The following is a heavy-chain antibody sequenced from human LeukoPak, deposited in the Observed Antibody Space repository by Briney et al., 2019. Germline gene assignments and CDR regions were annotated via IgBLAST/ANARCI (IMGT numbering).Heavy chain of an antibody. Sequence: PGGSLRLSCAASGFTFNSYAMSWVRQAPGKGLEWVSAISGSGGSTYYADSVKGRFTISRDNAKNTLYLQMNSLRAEDTAAFYCGRGRPRGYSGYVIDYWGQGTPIPVSS. CDR2: ISGSGGST. J-gene: IGHJ4*02. D-gene: IGHD5-12*01. CDR3: GRGRPRGYSGYVIDY. V-gene: IGHV3-23*01. CDR1: GFTFNSYA.